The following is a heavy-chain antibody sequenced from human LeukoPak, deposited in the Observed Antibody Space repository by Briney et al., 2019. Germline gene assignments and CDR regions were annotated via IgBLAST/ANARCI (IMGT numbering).Heavy chain of an antibody. CDR3: AKDASPELWFGEYPHDY. V-gene: IGHV3-23*01. J-gene: IGHJ4*02. Sequence: PGGSLRLSCAASGFTFSSYAMSWVRQAPGKGLEWVSAISGSGGSTYYADPVKGRFTISRDNSKNTLYLQMNSLRAEDTAVYYCAKDASPELWFGEYPHDYWGQGTLVTVSS. CDR1: GFTFSSYA. CDR2: ISGSGGST. D-gene: IGHD3-10*01.